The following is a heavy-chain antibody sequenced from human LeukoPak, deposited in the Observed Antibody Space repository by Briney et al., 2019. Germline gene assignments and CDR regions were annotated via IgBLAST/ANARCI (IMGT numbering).Heavy chain of an antibody. CDR3: ARDLGYSSGNFDY. D-gene: IGHD6-19*01. CDR2: IIPILGTA. V-gene: IGHV1-69*01. Sequence: SVKVSCKASGGTFSSYAISWVRQAPGQGLEWMGGIIPILGTANYAQKFQGRVTITADESTSTAYMELSSLRSEDTAVYYCARDLGYSSGNFDYWGQGTLVTVSS. CDR1: GGTFSSYA. J-gene: IGHJ4*02.